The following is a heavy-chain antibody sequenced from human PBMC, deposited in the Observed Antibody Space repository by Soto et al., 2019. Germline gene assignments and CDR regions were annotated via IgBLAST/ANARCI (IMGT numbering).Heavy chain of an antibody. J-gene: IGHJ5*02. CDR1: GGTFSSYA. Sequence: QVQLVQSGAEVKKPGSSVKVSCKASGGTFSSYAISWVRQAPGQGLEWMGGIIPIFGTANYAQKFQGRVTITADESTCTAYMELSSLRSEDTAVYYCARSSGRITMIVVLGGWFDPWGQGTLVTVSS. V-gene: IGHV1-69*01. CDR2: IIPIFGTA. CDR3: ARSSGRITMIVVLGGWFDP. D-gene: IGHD3-22*01.